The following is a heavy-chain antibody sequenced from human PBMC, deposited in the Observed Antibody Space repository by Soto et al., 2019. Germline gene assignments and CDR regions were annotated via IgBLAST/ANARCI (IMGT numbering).Heavy chain of an antibody. J-gene: IGHJ6*02. D-gene: IGHD6-6*01. Sequence: GESLKISCQGSGYSFASYWIGWVRQMPGKALEWMGIIYPGDSDTRYSPSFQGQVTISADKSLRTAYLQWTSLKASDTALYYCARTRSFTLGFYYDGMDVWGQGTTVTVSS. CDR1: GYSFASYW. CDR2: IYPGDSDT. V-gene: IGHV5-51*01. CDR3: ARTRSFTLGFYYDGMDV.